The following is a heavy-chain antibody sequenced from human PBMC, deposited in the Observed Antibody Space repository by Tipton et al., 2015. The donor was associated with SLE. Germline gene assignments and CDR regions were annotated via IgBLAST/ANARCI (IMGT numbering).Heavy chain of an antibody. CDR1: GGSISSHY. Sequence: TLSLTCTVSGGSISSHYWSWIRQPPGKGLEWIGYIYYSGSTNYNPSLKSRVTISVDTSKNQFSLKLSSVTAADTAVYYCARELVGALSFDQWGQGTLVTVSS. V-gene: IGHV4-59*11. CDR3: ARELVGALSFDQ. CDR2: IYYSGST. J-gene: IGHJ4*02. D-gene: IGHD1-26*01.